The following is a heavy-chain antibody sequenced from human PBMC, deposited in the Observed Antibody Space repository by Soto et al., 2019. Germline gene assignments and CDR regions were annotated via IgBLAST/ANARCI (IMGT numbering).Heavy chain of an antibody. V-gene: IGHV3-11*01. Sequence: QVQLVVSGGGLVKPGGSLRISCAASGFTFSDYYISWIRQALGKGLEWVSYISSSGSIIYYADSVKGRFTISRDNAKNSLYLQMNSLRAEDTAVYYCALAGYDSNYYAVTPLSAGHFWGQGTLVTVSS. CDR2: ISSSGSII. CDR3: ALAGYDSNYYAVTPLSAGHF. J-gene: IGHJ4*02. CDR1: GFTFSDYY. D-gene: IGHD4-4*01.